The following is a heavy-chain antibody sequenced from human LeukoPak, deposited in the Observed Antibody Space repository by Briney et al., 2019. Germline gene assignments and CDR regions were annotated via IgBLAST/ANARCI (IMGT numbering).Heavy chain of an antibody. D-gene: IGHD1-26*01. Sequence: KPSETLSLTCTVSGGSISSSSYYWGWIRQPPGKGLEWIGTIYYSGSTYYNPSLKSRVTISVDTSKNQFSLKLSSVTAADTAVYYCASGSYYFDYWGQGTLVTVSS. V-gene: IGHV4-39*01. J-gene: IGHJ4*02. CDR2: IYYSGST. CDR1: GGSISSSSYY. CDR3: ASGSYYFDY.